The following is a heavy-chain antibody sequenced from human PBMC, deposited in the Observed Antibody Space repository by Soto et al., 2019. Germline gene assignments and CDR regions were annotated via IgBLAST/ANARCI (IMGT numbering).Heavy chain of an antibody. J-gene: IGHJ6*02. V-gene: IGHV3-30-3*01. CDR1: GFTFSRYG. Sequence: PGGSLRLSCAASGFTFSRYGMHWVRQAPGKGLEWVAVISYDGSNEYYADSVKGRFTISRDNSKNTLYLQMNSLRAEDTAVYYCARGYKNYYGSGSYSYMDVWGQGTTVTVS. CDR3: ARGYKNYYGSGSYSYMDV. CDR2: ISYDGSNE. D-gene: IGHD3-10*01.